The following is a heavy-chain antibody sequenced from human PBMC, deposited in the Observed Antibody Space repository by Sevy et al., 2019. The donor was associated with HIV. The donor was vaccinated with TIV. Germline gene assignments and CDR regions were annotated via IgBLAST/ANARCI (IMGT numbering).Heavy chain of an antibody. Sequence: GGSLRLSCSPSGFIFGDYTVSWVRQAPGKGLEWIAFIRGKRNGETKEYAASVRGRFTISRDDSKSIAYLQMNSLKTEATAVYYCTRVEGAADWGMDVWGQGTTVTVSS. CDR1: GFIFGDYT. V-gene: IGHV3-49*04. CDR2: IRGKRNGETK. D-gene: IGHD1-26*01. J-gene: IGHJ6*02. CDR3: TRVEGAADWGMDV.